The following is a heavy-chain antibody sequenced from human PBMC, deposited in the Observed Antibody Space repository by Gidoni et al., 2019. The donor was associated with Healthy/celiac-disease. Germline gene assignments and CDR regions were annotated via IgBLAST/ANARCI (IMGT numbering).Heavy chain of an antibody. J-gene: IGHJ4*02. CDR1: GGPFSSYA. V-gene: IGHV1-69*01. Sequence: QVQLVQSGAEVKKPASSVNVACKPSGGPFSSYAISWVRQAPGQGLEWMGGIIPIFGTANYAQKFQGRVTITADESTSTAYMELSSLRSEDTAVYYCARVNAGDLTYYFDYWGQGTLVTVSS. CDR3: ARVNAGDLTYYFDY. D-gene: IGHD7-27*01. CDR2: IIPIFGTA.